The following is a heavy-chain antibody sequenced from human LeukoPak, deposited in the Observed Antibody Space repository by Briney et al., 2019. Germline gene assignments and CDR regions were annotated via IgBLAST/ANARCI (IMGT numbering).Heavy chain of an antibody. J-gene: IGHJ1*01. CDR2: ITTDGSGA. Sequence: LAGGSLRLSCAASGFAFRNYDMIWVRQAPGRGLEWVSGITTDGSGAYYADSVKGRFTVSRDNSKNTVFLQMNSLRGEDAAIYYCAKGVLGAGSLLEYFQHWGQGTLVTVSS. CDR1: GFAFRNYD. D-gene: IGHD3-10*01. CDR3: AKGVLGAGSLLEYFQH. V-gene: IGHV3-23*01.